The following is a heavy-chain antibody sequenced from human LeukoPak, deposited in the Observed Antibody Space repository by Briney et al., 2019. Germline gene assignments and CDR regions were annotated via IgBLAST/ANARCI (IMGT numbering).Heavy chain of an antibody. D-gene: IGHD7-27*01. Sequence: GGSPRLSCAASGFTFSIYAMNWVRQAPGKGLEWVSVISGRGEHTYYADSVKGRFTTSRDNSNNTLYLQMNSLRAEHAAAYYCARDLSGDWYFDLWGRGTLVTVSS. CDR3: ARDLSGDWYFDL. V-gene: IGHV3-23*01. CDR2: ISGRGEHT. J-gene: IGHJ2*01. CDR1: GFTFSIYA.